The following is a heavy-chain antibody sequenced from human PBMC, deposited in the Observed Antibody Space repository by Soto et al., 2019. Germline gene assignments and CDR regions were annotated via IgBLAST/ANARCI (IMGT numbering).Heavy chain of an antibody. V-gene: IGHV4-4*07. D-gene: IGHD2-21*01. CDR1: GDCISRHY. Sequence: PSETLSLTCSVFGDCISRHYWSWIRQPAGKGLEYIGRIYNSGLINYNPSLESRVSMSVDPSKNQISLKLTSATAADTAIYYCARGPLCGEECYFAFWGQGTLVTVSS. CDR2: IYNSGLI. J-gene: IGHJ4*02. CDR3: ARGPLCGEECYFAF.